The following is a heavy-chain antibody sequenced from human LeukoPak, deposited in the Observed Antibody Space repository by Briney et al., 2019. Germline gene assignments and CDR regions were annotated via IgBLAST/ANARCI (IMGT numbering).Heavy chain of an antibody. CDR1: GFSFSDYA. Sequence: PGKSLRLSCAASGFSFSDYAMHWVRQAPAKGLEWVAATSLNEGNRYYADSVKGRFTISRDNSRNTLYLEVNSLRTDDTAVYFCARGPGLAMGKGYFDYCGQGTLVTVSS. J-gene: IGHJ4*02. V-gene: IGHV3-30-3*01. D-gene: IGHD5-18*01. CDR2: TSLNEGNR. CDR3: ARGPGLAMGKGYFDY.